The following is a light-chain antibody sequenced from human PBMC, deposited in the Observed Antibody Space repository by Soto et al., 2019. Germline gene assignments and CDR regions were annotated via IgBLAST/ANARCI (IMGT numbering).Light chain of an antibody. V-gene: IGLV2-8*01. CDR1: SSDVGGYNY. CDR2: EVS. J-gene: IGLJ3*02. Sequence: QSALTQPPSASGSPGQSVAISCTGTSSDVGGYNYVSWYRQHPGKAPEVMIYEVSKRPSGVPDRFSGSKSGNTASLTVSGLQAEDEADYYCSSYAGSNSWVFGGGTKVTVL. CDR3: SSYAGSNSWV.